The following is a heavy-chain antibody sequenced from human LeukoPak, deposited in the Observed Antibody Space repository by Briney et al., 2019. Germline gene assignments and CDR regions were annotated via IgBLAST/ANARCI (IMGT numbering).Heavy chain of an antibody. V-gene: IGHV4-34*01. CDR3: ARRITMIVVARTGFFDY. Sequence: PSETLSLTCAVYGGSFSGYYWSWIRQPPGKGLEWIGEINHSGSTNYNPSLKSRVTISVDTSKNQFSLKLSSVTAADTAVYYCARRITMIVVARTGFFDYWGQGTLATVSS. CDR1: GGSFSGYY. D-gene: IGHD3-22*01. CDR2: INHSGST. J-gene: IGHJ4*02.